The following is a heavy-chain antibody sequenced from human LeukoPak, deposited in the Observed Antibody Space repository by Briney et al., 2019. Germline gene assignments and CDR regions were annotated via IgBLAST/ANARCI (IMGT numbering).Heavy chain of an antibody. CDR2: IYYSRST. D-gene: IGHD2-2*01. Sequence: SETLSLTCAVSGDSISTYYWTWIRQPPGKGLEWIGDIYYSRSTNYNPSLTSRVTMSVVTSKNHFSQNLTSVTAADTALYYCVARHFSSAKYYFDYWGQGTLVTVSS. CDR1: GDSISTYY. V-gene: IGHV4-59*01. J-gene: IGHJ4*02. CDR3: VARHFSSAKYYFDY.